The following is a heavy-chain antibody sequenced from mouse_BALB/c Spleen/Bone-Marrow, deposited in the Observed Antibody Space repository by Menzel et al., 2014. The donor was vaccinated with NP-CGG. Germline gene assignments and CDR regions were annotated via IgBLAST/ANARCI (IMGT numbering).Heavy chain of an antibody. CDR1: GFNIKDYY. CDR2: IDPENGDT. Sequence: VQLQQSGAELVRSGASVKLSCTASGFNIKDYYIHWVKQRPEQGLEWIGWIDPENGDTEYAPKFQGKATMTADTSSNTAYLQLSSLTSVDTAVYYCSDGNFYALDYWGQGTSVTVSP. J-gene: IGHJ4*01. CDR3: SDGNFYALDY. D-gene: IGHD2-1*01. V-gene: IGHV14-4*02.